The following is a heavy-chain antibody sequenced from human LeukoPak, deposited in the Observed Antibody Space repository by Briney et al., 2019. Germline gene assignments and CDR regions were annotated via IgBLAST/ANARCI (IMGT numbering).Heavy chain of an antibody. D-gene: IGHD6-19*01. CDR3: ARVSSAGIWDY. Sequence: SETLSLTCTVSGGSFSGYYWSWIREPAGKGLEWIGRIYTSGSTNYNPSLKSRVTMSVDTSKNQFSLKLSSVTAADTAVYYCARVSSAGIWDYWGQGTLVTVSS. V-gene: IGHV4-4*07. CDR2: IYTSGST. J-gene: IGHJ4*02. CDR1: GGSFSGYY.